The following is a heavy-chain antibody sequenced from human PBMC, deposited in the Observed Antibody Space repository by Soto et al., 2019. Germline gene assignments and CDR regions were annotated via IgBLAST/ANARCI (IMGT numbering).Heavy chain of an antibody. J-gene: IGHJ4*02. CDR1: GFSFSNYE. CDR3: ARDRAAGGY. D-gene: IGHD6-13*01. Sequence: LRLSCAASGFSFSNYEMNWVRQAPGKGLEWVAYISSGGSTVHYADSVRGRFTVSRDNARNSLYLQMNTLRVEDTALYYCARDRAAGGYWGQGTLVTVSS. V-gene: IGHV3-48*03. CDR2: ISSGGSTV.